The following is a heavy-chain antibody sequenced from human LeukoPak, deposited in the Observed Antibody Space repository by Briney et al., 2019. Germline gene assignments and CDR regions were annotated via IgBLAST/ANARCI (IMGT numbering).Heavy chain of an antibody. CDR2: ISSSGSTI. J-gene: IGHJ4*02. V-gene: IGHV3-11*01. CDR3: ARAAMVRLLFDY. Sequence: PGGSLRLFCAASGFTFSDYYMSWIRQAPGKGLEWVSYISSSGSTIYYADSVKGRFTIPRDNAKNSLYLQMNSLRAEDTAVYYCARAAMVRLLFDYWGQGTLVTVSS. CDR1: GFTFSDYY. D-gene: IGHD5-18*01.